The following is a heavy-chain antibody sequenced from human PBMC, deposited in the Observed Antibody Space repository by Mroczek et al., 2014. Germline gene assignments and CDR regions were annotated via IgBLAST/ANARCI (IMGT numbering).Heavy chain of an antibody. V-gene: IGHV1-8*02. CDR1: GYTFTGYY. CDR2: MNPNSGNT. CDR3: ALSIAVAGP. D-gene: IGHD6-19*01. Sequence: VQLVESGAEVKKPGASVKVSCKASGYTFTGYYMHWVRQATGQGLEWMGWMNPNSGNTGYAQKFQGRVTMTRNTSISTAYMELSSLRSEDTAVYYCALSIAVAGPWGQGTLVTVSS. J-gene: IGHJ5*02.